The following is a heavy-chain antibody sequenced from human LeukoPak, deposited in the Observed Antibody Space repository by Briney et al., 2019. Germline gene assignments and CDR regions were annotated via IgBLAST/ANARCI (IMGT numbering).Heavy chain of an antibody. D-gene: IGHD2-21*01. CDR3: VRESIRDI. V-gene: IGHV3-7*04. CDR2: IKHDGSER. Sequence: PGGSLRLSCAASGITFGSYWMSWVRQAPGKGLEWVANIKHDGSERYYVDSVKGRFTISRVNAKNSLNLQMNSLRPKDTAVYYCVRESIRDIWGQGTMVTVSS. CDR1: GITFGSYW. J-gene: IGHJ3*02.